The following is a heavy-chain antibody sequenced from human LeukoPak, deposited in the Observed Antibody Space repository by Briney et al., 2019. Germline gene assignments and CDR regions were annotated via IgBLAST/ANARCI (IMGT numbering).Heavy chain of an antibody. V-gene: IGHV1-24*01. CDR2: FDPEDGET. J-gene: IGHJ4*02. D-gene: IGHD6-6*01. Sequence: VKVSCKVSRYTLTELSMHWVRQAPGKGLEWMGGFDPEDGETIYAQKFQGRVTMTEDTSTDTAYMELSSLRSEDTAVYYCATAGSSSSGVSVDFDYWGQGTLVTVSS. CDR3: ATAGSSSSGVSVDFDY. CDR1: RYTLTELS.